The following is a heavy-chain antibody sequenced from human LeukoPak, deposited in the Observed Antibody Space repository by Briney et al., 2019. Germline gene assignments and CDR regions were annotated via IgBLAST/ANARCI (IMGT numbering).Heavy chain of an antibody. Sequence: GGSLRLACAASGFTFSSYAMSWVRQAPGKGLEWVSTISGSGGSTYYADSVKGRFTISRDISKNTLFLQMNSLRADDTAVYYCAKAKYSSSSDLLDYWGQGTLVTVSS. CDR3: AKAKYSSSSDLLDY. J-gene: IGHJ4*02. V-gene: IGHV3-23*01. CDR2: ISGSGGST. CDR1: GFTFSSYA. D-gene: IGHD6-6*01.